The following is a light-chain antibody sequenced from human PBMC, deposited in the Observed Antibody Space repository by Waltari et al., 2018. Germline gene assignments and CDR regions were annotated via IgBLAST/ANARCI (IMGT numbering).Light chain of an antibody. CDR3: SSYSSNSLYV. J-gene: IGLJ1*01. CDR1: SSDVGGYDY. CDR2: DVS. Sequence: QSALTQPASVSGSPGQSITISCSGTSSDVGGYDYVSWYQQYPGKAPKLVIYDVSNRPSGASNRFSGSKSGNTASLIISGLLAEDEADYYCSSYSSNSLYVFGTGTKVTVL. V-gene: IGLV2-14*03.